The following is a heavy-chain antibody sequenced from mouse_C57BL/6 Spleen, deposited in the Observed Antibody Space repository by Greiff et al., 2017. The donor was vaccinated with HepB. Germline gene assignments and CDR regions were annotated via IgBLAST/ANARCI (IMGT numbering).Heavy chain of an antibody. CDR3: ATHYDYEGFAY. V-gene: IGHV1-64*01. D-gene: IGHD2-4*01. CDR2: IHPNSGST. CDR1: GYTFTSYW. J-gene: IGHJ3*01. Sequence: QVQLQQPGAELVKPGASVKLSCKASGYTFTSYWMHWVKQRPGQGLEWIGMIHPNSGSTNYNEKFKSKATLTVDKSSSTAYMQLSSLTSEDSAVYYCATHYDYEGFAYWGQGTLVTVSA.